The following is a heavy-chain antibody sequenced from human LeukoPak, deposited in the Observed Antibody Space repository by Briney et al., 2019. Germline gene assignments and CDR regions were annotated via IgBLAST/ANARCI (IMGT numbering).Heavy chain of an antibody. Sequence: GRSLRLSCAASGFTFDDYAMHWVRQAPGKGLEWVSGISWNSGSIGYADSVKGRSTISRDNAKNSLYLQMNSLRAEDTALYYCAKDTAPYYGSGNYFDYWGQGTLVTVSS. CDR2: ISWNSGSI. D-gene: IGHD3-10*01. J-gene: IGHJ4*02. V-gene: IGHV3-9*01. CDR3: AKDTAPYYGSGNYFDY. CDR1: GFTFDDYA.